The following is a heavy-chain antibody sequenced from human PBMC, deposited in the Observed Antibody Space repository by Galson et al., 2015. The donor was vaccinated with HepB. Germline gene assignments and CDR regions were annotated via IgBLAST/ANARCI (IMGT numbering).Heavy chain of an antibody. CDR3: ATLGVYAAAFEY. CDR2: IKSDGSST. V-gene: IGHV3-74*01. D-gene: IGHD2-8*01. CDR1: GFTFSSYW. J-gene: IGHJ4*02. Sequence: SLRLSCAASGFTFSSYWMHWVRQAPGKGLVWVSRIKSDGSSTSYADSVKGRFTISRDNAKNTLYLQMDSLRAEDTAVYYCATLGVYAAAFEYWGQGTLVTVSS.